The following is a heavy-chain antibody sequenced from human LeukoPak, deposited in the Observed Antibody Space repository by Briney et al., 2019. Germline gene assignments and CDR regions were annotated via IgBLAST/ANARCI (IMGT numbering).Heavy chain of an antibody. J-gene: IGHJ4*02. D-gene: IGHD2-21*01. CDR1: GVSISAYQ. Sequence: SETLSLTCTVSGVSISAYQWSWVRQSPEKGLEWIGCINTKGETSYNPSLKSRVTTSVDTSKSQFSLRLTSVTDADTAVYYCATSNDAKIAPFDHWGQGAPVTVSS. V-gene: IGHV4-4*09. CDR2: INTKGET. CDR3: ATSNDAKIAPFDH.